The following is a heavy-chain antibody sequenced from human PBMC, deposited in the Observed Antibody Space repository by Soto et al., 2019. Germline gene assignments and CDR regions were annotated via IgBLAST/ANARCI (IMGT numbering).Heavy chain of an antibody. D-gene: IGHD5-18*01. CDR2: FDPEDGET. CDR1: GYTLTELS. J-gene: IGHJ6*02. Sequence: ASVKVSCKVSGYTLTELSMHWVRQAPGKGLEWMGGFDPEDGETIYAQKFQGRVTMTEDTSTDTAYMELSSLRSEDTAVYYCASRGYSYGAPDYYYYGMDVWGQGTTVTVSS. V-gene: IGHV1-24*01. CDR3: ASRGYSYGAPDYYYYGMDV.